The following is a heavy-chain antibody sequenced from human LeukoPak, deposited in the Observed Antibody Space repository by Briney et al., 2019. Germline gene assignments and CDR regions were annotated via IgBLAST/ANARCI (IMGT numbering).Heavy chain of an antibody. D-gene: IGHD3/OR15-3a*01. V-gene: IGHV1-3*01. Sequence: ASVKVSCKASGYTFTTYPIHWVRQAPGQRLEWMGWINAGNGNTKYSQKFQGRVTITRDSSASTAYMELSSLRSEDTAVYYCARITIFGLYYFDYWGQGTLVTVSS. CDR1: GYTFTTYP. CDR2: INAGNGNT. CDR3: ARITIFGLYYFDY. J-gene: IGHJ4*02.